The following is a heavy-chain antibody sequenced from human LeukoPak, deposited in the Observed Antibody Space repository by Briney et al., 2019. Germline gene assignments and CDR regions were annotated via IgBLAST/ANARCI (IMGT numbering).Heavy chain of an antibody. J-gene: IGHJ4*02. D-gene: IGHD1-26*01. CDR1: GYTFTSYA. V-gene: IGHV7-4-1*02. CDR3: ARDPIVGAAASLEFDY. Sequence: ASVKVSCKASGYTFTSYAMNWVRQAPGQGLEWMGWINTNTGNPTYAQGFTGRFVFSLDTSVSTAYLQISSLKAEDTAVYYCARDPIVGAAASLEFDYWGQGTLVTVFS. CDR2: INTNTGNP.